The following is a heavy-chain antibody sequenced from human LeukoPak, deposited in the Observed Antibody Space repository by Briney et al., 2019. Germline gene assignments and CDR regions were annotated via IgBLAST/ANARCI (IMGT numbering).Heavy chain of an antibody. CDR3: ARDGYNDAFDI. V-gene: IGHV4-59*01. Sequence: SETLSLTCTVSGGSISSYYWSWIRQPPGKGLEWIGYIYYSGSTNYNPSLKSRVIISVDTSKNQFSLKLSSVTAADTAVYYCARDGYNDAFDIWGQGTMVTVSS. CDR2: IYYSGST. D-gene: IGHD5-24*01. J-gene: IGHJ3*02. CDR1: GGSISSYY.